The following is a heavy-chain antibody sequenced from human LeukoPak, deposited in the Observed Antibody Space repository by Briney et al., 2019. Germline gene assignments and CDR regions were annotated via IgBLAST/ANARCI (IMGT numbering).Heavy chain of an antibody. Sequence: GGSLRLSCAASGFTFSSYGMHWVRQAPGKGLEWVAFIRYDGSKKYYADSVKGRFTISRDNSKNTLYLQMNSLRAEDTAVYYCAKEGRPLGTYYYDSSGYYPGYFDYWGQGTLVTVSS. CDR1: GFTFSSYG. D-gene: IGHD3-22*01. V-gene: IGHV3-30*02. CDR2: IRYDGSKK. J-gene: IGHJ4*02. CDR3: AKEGRPLGTYYYDSSGYYPGYFDY.